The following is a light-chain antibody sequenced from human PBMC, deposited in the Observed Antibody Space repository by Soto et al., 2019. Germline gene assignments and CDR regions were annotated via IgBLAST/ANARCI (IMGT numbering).Light chain of an antibody. Sequence: EIVLTQSPATLSLSPGETATLSCRASQSVGSYLAWYQQKPGQVPRLLIYNASNRATGIPARFSGSGSGTDFTLTISRLEPEDFALYYCQQRGNWPLPWTFGQGAKVEIK. V-gene: IGKV3-11*01. CDR1: QSVGSY. CDR3: QQRGNWPLPWT. CDR2: NAS. J-gene: IGKJ1*01.